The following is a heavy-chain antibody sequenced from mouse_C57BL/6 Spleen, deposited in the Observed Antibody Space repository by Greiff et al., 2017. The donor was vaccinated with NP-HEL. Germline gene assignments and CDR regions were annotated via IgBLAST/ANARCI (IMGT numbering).Heavy chain of an antibody. J-gene: IGHJ4*01. Sequence: QVHVKQPGAELVRPGSSVKLSCKASGYTFTSYWMHWVKQRPIQGLEWIGNIDPSDSETHYNQKFKDKATLTVDKSSSTAYMQLSSLTSEDSAVYYCARNYYGSSYAMDYWGQGTSVTVSS. CDR2: IDPSDSET. CDR3: ARNYYGSSYAMDY. V-gene: IGHV1-52*01. CDR1: GYTFTSYW. D-gene: IGHD1-1*01.